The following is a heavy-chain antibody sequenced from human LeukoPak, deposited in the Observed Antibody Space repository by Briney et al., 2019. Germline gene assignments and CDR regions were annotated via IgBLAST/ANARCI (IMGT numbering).Heavy chain of an antibody. CDR3: ARKRPNYFDY. V-gene: IGHV3-7*01. Sequence: GGSLRLSCAASGFTFSNYWMAWVRQAPGKRPEWVANINLDGGQKYYVDSVKGRFTISRDNAANSLYLQMYSLRAEDTALYYCARKRPNYFDYWGQGTLVTVSS. CDR2: INLDGGQK. J-gene: IGHJ4*02. CDR1: GFTFSNYW.